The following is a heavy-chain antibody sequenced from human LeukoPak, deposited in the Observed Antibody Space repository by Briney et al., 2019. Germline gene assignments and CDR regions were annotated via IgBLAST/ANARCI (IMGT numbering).Heavy chain of an antibody. CDR3: ARDSYGMDV. CDR1: GFTFSSDW. J-gene: IGHJ6*02. Sequence: SGRAPRLSWAASGFTFSSDWMHLVRPAPGKGREWVAVIWYDGSNKYYADSVKGRFTISRDNSKNTLYLQMNSLRAEDTAVYYCARDSYGMDVWGQGTTVTVSS. V-gene: IGHV3-33*01. CDR2: IWYDGSNK.